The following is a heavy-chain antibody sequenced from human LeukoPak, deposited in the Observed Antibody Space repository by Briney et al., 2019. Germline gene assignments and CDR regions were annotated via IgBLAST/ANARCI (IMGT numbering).Heavy chain of an antibody. Sequence: SETLSLTYAVYGGSFSGYYWSWIRQPPGKGLEWIGEINHSGSTYYNPSLKSRVTISVDTSKNQFSLKLSSVTAADTAVYYCARSSGDYDFWSGYLGYYFDYWGQGTLVTVSS. CDR1: GGSFSGYY. D-gene: IGHD3-3*01. CDR2: INHSGST. J-gene: IGHJ4*02. CDR3: ARSSGDYDFWSGYLGYYFDY. V-gene: IGHV4-34*01.